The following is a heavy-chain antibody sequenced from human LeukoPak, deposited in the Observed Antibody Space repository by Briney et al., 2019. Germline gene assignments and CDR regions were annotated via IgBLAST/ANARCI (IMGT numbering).Heavy chain of an antibody. CDR2: ISSSGSTI. Sequence: GRSLRLSCAASGFTFSDYYMSWIRQAPGKGLEWVSYISSSGSTIYYADSVKGRFTISRDNAKNSLYLQMNSLRAEDTAVYYCARDLIQQWLAFDYWGQGTLVTVSS. CDR3: ARDLIQQWLAFDY. J-gene: IGHJ4*02. V-gene: IGHV3-11*01. D-gene: IGHD6-19*01. CDR1: GFTFSDYY.